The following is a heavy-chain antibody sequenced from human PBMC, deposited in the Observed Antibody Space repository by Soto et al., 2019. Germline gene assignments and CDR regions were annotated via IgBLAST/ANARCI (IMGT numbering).Heavy chain of an antibody. CDR1: GFTFSSYA. CDR2: ISGSGGST. D-gene: IGHD2-2*01. V-gene: IGHV3-23*01. Sequence: EVQLLESGGGLVQPGGSLRLSCAASGFTFSSYAMSWVRQAPGKGLEWVSAISGSGGSTYYADSVKGRFTISRDNSKNPLYLQMNSLRAEDTAVYYCAKGDLVVPAAGSDYWGQGTLVTVSS. CDR3: AKGDLVVPAAGSDY. J-gene: IGHJ4*02.